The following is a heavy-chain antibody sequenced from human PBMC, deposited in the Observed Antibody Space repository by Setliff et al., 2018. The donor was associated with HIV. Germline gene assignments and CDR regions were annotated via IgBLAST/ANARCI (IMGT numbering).Heavy chain of an antibody. CDR3: ARDESDSLYYKDYYYMDV. J-gene: IGHJ6*03. V-gene: IGHV7-4-1*02. D-gene: IGHD3-10*01. Sequence: ASVKVSCKASGYTFTKYAMNWVRQAPGQGLEWMGWINTNTGNPTYAQGFTGRFVFSLDTSVSTAYLQISSLKAEDTAVYYCARDESDSLYYKDYYYMDVGGKGTTVTVS. CDR1: GYTFTKYA. CDR2: INTNTGNP.